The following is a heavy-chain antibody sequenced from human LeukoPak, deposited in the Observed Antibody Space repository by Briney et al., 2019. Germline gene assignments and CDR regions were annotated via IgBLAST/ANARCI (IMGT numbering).Heavy chain of an antibody. CDR1: GYTFTSYY. V-gene: IGHV1-2*02. Sequence: ASVKVSCKASGYTFTSYYMHWVRQTPGQRLEWMGWINANSGVTEYAQKFQGRVTMTRDTSISTAYMELSGLRSDDTALFYCATRTAVAGFDYWGPGTLVTVSS. CDR3: ATRTAVAGFDY. J-gene: IGHJ4*02. D-gene: IGHD6-19*01. CDR2: INANSGVT.